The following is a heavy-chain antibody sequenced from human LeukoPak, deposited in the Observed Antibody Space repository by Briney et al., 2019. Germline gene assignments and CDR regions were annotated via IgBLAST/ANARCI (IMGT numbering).Heavy chain of an antibody. J-gene: IGHJ6*03. Sequence: SVKVSCKASGGTFSSYTISWVRQAPGQGLEWMGRIIPILGIANYAQKFQGRVTITADKSTSTAYMELSSLRSEDTAVYYCARTYAPYYYYYYMDVWGKGTTVTVSS. V-gene: IGHV1-69*02. CDR2: IIPILGIA. D-gene: IGHD2-8*01. CDR3: ARTYAPYYYYYYMDV. CDR1: GGTFSSYT.